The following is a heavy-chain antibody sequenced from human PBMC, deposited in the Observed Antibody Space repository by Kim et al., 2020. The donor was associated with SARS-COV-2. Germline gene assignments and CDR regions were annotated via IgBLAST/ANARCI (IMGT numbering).Heavy chain of an antibody. J-gene: IGHJ4*02. CDR3: ARDPQGGALDY. Sequence: VASVKGRLTISRDNAKSSLYLKMNGLRAEDTALFCCARDPQGGALDYWGQGTLVTVSS. V-gene: IGHV3-7*01. D-gene: IGHD3-16*01.